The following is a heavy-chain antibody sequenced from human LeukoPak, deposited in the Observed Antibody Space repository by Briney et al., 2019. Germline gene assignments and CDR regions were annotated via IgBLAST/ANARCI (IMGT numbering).Heavy chain of an antibody. CDR1: GGSISSGDYY. Sequence: SETLSLTCTVSGGSISSGDYYWSWIRQPPGKGLEWIGYIYYSGSTYYNPSLKSRVTISVDTSKNQFSLKLSSVTAADTAVYYCARAVAVGYYFDYWGQGTLVTVSS. CDR3: ARAVAVGYYFDY. V-gene: IGHV4-30-4*01. CDR2: IYYSGST. D-gene: IGHD6-19*01. J-gene: IGHJ4*02.